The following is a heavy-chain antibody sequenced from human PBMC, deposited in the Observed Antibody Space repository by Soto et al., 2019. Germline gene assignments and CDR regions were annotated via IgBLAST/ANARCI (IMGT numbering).Heavy chain of an antibody. CDR2: IYHSGST. J-gene: IGHJ5*02. CDR1: GGSISSGGYS. CDR3: ARVPDR. V-gene: IGHV4-30-2*01. D-gene: IGHD2-2*01. Sequence: PSETLSLTCAVSGGSISSGGYSWYWIRQPPGKGLEWIGYIYHSGSTYYNPSLKSRVTISVDRSKNQVSLKLSSVTAADTAVYYCARVPDRWGQGTLVTVSS.